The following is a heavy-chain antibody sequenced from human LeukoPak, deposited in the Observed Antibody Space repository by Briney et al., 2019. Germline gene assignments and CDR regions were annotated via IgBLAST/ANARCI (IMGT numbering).Heavy chain of an antibody. CDR1: GDSMSSSSYY. V-gene: IGHV4-39*07. Sequence: SETLSLTCTVSGDSMSSSSYYWGWIRQPPGKGLEWIGSIPYSGSTYYNPSLKSRLTISVDTSKNQFSLKLSSVTAADTAVYYCARCKDYYVSGSYYKTFDYWGQGTLVTVSS. D-gene: IGHD3-10*01. CDR2: IPYSGST. CDR3: ARCKDYYVSGSYYKTFDY. J-gene: IGHJ4*02.